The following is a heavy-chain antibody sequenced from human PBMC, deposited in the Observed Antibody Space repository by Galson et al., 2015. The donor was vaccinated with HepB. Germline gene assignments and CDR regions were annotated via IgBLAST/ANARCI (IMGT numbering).Heavy chain of an antibody. CDR2: TYYRSKWYT. V-gene: IGHV6-1*01. CDR3: ARGIPLNY. J-gene: IGHJ4*02. Sequence: CAISGDSVSSNSAAWNWMRQSPSRGLEWLGRTYYRSKWYTDYAPSVKSRITINPDTSKNQFSLKLSSVTAADTAVYYCARGIPLNYWGQGTLVTVSS. CDR1: GDSVSSNSAA.